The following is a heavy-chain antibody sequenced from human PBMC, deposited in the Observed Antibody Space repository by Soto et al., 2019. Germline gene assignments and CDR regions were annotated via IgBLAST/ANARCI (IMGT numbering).Heavy chain of an antibody. CDR2: IRPKTNNYAT. J-gene: IGHJ6*01. CDR3: SRYQEGRGRVFYGMEI. V-gene: IGHV3-73*01. Sequence: GGSLRLSCAASGFTFSGSAMHWVRQAPGKGLECVGRIRPKTNNYATSSAPSVRGRFSIPSDDSDNPASLQMSNLKTEDTAVYYCSRYQEGRGRVFYGMEIWGQGTTVTVSS. D-gene: IGHD1-1*01. CDR1: GFTFSGSA.